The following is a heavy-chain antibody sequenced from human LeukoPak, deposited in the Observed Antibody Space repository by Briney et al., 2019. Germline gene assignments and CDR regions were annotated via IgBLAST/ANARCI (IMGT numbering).Heavy chain of an antibody. D-gene: IGHD3-16*02. CDR3: ARGTPGSYLGY. Sequence: GASVKVSCKASGYTFTAYYMHWVRQAPGQGLEWMGWINPNSGGTNYAQKFKGWVTLTRDTSVNTTHMELSRLTSDVTAVYFCARGTPGSYLGYWGQGTLVTVSP. V-gene: IGHV1-2*04. CDR1: GYTFTAYY. CDR2: INPNSGGT. J-gene: IGHJ4*02.